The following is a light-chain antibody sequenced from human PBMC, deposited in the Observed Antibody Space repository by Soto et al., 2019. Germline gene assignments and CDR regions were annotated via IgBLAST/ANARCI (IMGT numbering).Light chain of an antibody. CDR1: QSISSW. Sequence: DIQMTQSPSTLSASVGDRVTITCRASQSISSWLAWYQQKPGKAPKLLLYTASSLESGVPSRFSGSGSGTEFTLTISSLQHDDFATYYCQEYNSHSRYTFGQGTKLEIK. CDR2: TAS. V-gene: IGKV1-5*03. J-gene: IGKJ2*01. CDR3: QEYNSHSRYT.